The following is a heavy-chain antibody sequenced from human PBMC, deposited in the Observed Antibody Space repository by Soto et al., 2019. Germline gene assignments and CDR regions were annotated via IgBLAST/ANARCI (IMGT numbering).Heavy chain of an antibody. CDR1: GDTFSSYT. CDR3: ARSYAWGSRAFDY. Sequence: QVQLVQSGAEVKKPGSSVKVSCKASGDTFSSYTINWVRQAPGLGLEWMGRIIPMLSMSNAAQKFQGRVTFTADKSTSTAYMEVSRLTSEDTAMYYGARSYAWGSRAFDYWGQGARVTVSS. J-gene: IGHJ4*02. CDR2: IIPMLSMS. D-gene: IGHD3-10*01. V-gene: IGHV1-69*02.